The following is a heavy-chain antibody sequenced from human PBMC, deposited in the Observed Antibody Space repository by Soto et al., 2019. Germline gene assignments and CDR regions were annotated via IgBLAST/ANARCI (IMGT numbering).Heavy chain of an antibody. CDR3: ARPIDDVYSSSSGWYFDY. D-gene: IGHD6-6*01. CDR2: IYPGDSDT. V-gene: IGHV5-51*01. J-gene: IGHJ4*02. CDR1: GYSFTSYW. Sequence: GESLKISCKGSGYSFTSYWIGWVRQMPGKGLEWMGIIYPGDSDTRYSPSFQGQVTISADKSISTAYLQWSSLKASDTAMYYCARPIDDVYSSSSGWYFDYWGQGTLVTVSS.